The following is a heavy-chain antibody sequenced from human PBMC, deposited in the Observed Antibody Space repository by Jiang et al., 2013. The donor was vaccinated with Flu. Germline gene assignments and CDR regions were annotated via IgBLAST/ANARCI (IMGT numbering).Heavy chain of an antibody. CDR2: IIPILGIA. V-gene: IGHV1-69*04. D-gene: IGHD4-17*01. J-gene: IGHJ6*02. CDR3: ARDHFDYGDYSEPRGHGDHYYGMDV. CDR1: GYTFTSYG. Sequence: GAEVKKPGASVKVSCKASGYTFTSYGISWVRQAPGQGLEWMGRIIPILGIANYAQKFQGRVTITADKSTSTAYMELSSLRSEDTAVYYCARDHFDYGDYSEPRGHGDHYYGMDVWGQGTTVTVSS.